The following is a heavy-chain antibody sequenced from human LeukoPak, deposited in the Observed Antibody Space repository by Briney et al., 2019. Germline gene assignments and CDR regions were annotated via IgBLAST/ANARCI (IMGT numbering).Heavy chain of an antibody. CDR3: SRQVLSVHDY. V-gene: IGHV3-73*01. D-gene: IGHD4/OR15-4a*01. J-gene: IGHJ4*02. CDR1: GFTFSDSH. Sequence: GRSLRLSCAASGFTFSDSHMHWVRQASGKGLEWVGHIRSKANNYATAYGASVTGRFTISRDDSKNTAYLQMDSLKTEDTAVYYCSRQVLSVHDYWGQGILVTVSS. CDR2: IRSKANNYAT.